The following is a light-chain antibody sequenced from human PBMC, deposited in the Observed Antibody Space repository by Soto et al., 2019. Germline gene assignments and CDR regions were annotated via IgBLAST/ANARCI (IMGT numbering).Light chain of an antibody. J-gene: IGKJ5*01. CDR1: QGISSW. CDR2: AAS. V-gene: IGKV1-12*01. Sequence: DIQMTQSPSSVSASVGDRVTITCRASQGISSWLAWYQQKPGKAPKLLIFAASSLQSRVPSRFIGSGSVTDFTLTNSSQQPEDFATYYCQQSNSFPRTVGQATRLEIK. CDR3: QQSNSFPRT.